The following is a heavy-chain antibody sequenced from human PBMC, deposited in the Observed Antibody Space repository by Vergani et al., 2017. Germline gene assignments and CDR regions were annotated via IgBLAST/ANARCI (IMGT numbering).Heavy chain of an antibody. V-gene: IGHV3-21*01. CDR2: ISSSSSYI. CDR3: ARDRAPPDCSGGSCYLQRFDY. J-gene: IGHJ4*02. CDR1: GFTFSSYS. D-gene: IGHD2-15*01. Sequence: EVQLVESGGGLVKPGGSLRLSCAASGFTFSSYSMNWVRQAPGKGLEWVSSISSSSSYIYYADSVKGRFTISRDNAKNSLYLQMNSLSAEDTAVYYCARDRAPPDCSGGSCYLQRFDYWGQGTLVTVSS.